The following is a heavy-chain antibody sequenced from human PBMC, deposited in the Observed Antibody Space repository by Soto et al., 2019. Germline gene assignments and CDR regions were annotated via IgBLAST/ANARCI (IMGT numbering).Heavy chain of an antibody. V-gene: IGHV1-2*02. CDR1: GYTFTGYY. D-gene: IGHD3-10*01. J-gene: IGHJ4*02. Sequence: GASVKVSCKASGYTFTGYYMHWVRQAPGQGLEWMGWINPNSGGTNYAQKFQGRVTMTRDTSISTAYMELSRLRSDDTAVYYCARSPSYHITYYFDYWGQGTLVTVSS. CDR2: INPNSGGT. CDR3: ARSPSYHITYYFDY.